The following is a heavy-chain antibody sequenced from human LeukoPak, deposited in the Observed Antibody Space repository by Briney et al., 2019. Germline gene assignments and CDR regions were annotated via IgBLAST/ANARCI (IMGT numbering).Heavy chain of an antibody. V-gene: IGHV3-11*06. D-gene: IGHD1-1*01. Sequence: GGSLRLSCAASGFTFSDYYMSWIRQAPGKGLEWVSYISSSSSYTNYADSVRGRFTISRDNAKNPLYLQMNSLRAEDTAVYYCARDRQGTPGTFDIWGQGTMVTVSP. CDR2: ISSSSSYT. CDR3: ARDRQGTPGTFDI. J-gene: IGHJ3*02. CDR1: GFTFSDYY.